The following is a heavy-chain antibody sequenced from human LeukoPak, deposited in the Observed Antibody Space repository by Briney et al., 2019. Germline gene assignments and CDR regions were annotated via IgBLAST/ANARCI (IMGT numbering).Heavy chain of an antibody. D-gene: IGHD3-10*01. J-gene: IGHJ6*03. V-gene: IGHV1-69*13. CDR3: ATSGGDYYYYSLDV. Sequence: SVKVSCKASGGTFSRYAISWVRQAPGQGLEWMGGIIPVLGTTNYAQTFQNEVTITADESTSTTYMELSSLTSEDTAVYYCATSGGDYYYYSLDVWGKGTPVTISS. CDR2: IIPVLGTT. CDR1: GGTFSRYA.